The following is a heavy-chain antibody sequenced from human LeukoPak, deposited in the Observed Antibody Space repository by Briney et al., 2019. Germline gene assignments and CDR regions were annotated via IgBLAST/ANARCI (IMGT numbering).Heavy chain of an antibody. Sequence: ASVKVSCKASGYTCTSYGISWVRQAPGQGLEWMGWISAYNGNTNYAQKLQGRVTMTTDTSTSTAYMELRSLRSDDTAVYYCARVSLEWLFGDWFDPWGQGTLVTVSS. CDR2: ISAYNGNT. D-gene: IGHD3-3*01. V-gene: IGHV1-18*01. CDR1: GYTCTSYG. CDR3: ARVSLEWLFGDWFDP. J-gene: IGHJ5*02.